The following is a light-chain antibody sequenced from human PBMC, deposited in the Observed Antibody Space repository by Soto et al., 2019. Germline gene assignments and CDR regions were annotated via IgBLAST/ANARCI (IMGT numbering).Light chain of an antibody. CDR2: DAS. Sequence: EIVMTQSPDTLSVSPGERATLSCRASQSVSSNLAWYQQKPGQAPRLLIYDASARATGIPARFSGSGSGTEFTLTISSLQSEDFAVYYCQHYNDWVKTFGQGTKLEIK. V-gene: IGKV3-15*01. CDR1: QSVSSN. J-gene: IGKJ2*01. CDR3: QHYNDWVKT.